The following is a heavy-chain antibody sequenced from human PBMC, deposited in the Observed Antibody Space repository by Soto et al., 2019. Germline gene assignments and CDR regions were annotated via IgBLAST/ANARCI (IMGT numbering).Heavy chain of an antibody. CDR1: GYTFTSYD. J-gene: IGHJ5*02. CDR3: ARESRGYCSGGSCPNWFDP. Sequence: ASVKVSCKASGYTFTSYDINWVRQATGQGLEWMGWMNPNSGNTGYAQKFQGRVTMTRNTSISTAYMELSSLRSEDTAVYYCARESRGYCSGGSCPNWFDPWGQGTLVTVSS. D-gene: IGHD2-15*01. CDR2: MNPNSGNT. V-gene: IGHV1-8*01.